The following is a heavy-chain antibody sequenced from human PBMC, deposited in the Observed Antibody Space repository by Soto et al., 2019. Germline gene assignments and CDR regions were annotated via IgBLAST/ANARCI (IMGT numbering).Heavy chain of an antibody. V-gene: IGHV3-48*02. Sequence: GVSLRLSCTASGFTFGDYAMNWVRQAPGKGLEWVSYISSSSSTIYYADSVKGRFTISRDNAKNSLYLQMNSLRDEDTAVYYCAKDTVDLLYCFHYCGQGTSVTVSS. CDR3: AKDTVDLLYCFHY. CDR1: GFTFGDYA. D-gene: IGHD3-16*01. J-gene: IGHJ4*02. CDR2: ISSSSSTI.